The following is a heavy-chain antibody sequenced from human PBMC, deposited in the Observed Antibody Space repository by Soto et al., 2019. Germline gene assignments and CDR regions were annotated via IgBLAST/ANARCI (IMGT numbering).Heavy chain of an antibody. D-gene: IGHD3-10*01. Sequence: QVTLKESGPVLVRPTETLTLTCTVSGFSLNNARGGVSGIGQPPGKPLEWLAHILSNDGKSYSTSLKTRLSISKDTSKSQVVLTMTNMDPVDTATYYCARMLAVNYYYYYMDVWGKGTTVTVSS. V-gene: IGHV2-26*01. CDR3: ARMLAVNYYYYYMDV. CDR2: ILSNDGK. CDR1: GFSLNNARGG. J-gene: IGHJ6*03.